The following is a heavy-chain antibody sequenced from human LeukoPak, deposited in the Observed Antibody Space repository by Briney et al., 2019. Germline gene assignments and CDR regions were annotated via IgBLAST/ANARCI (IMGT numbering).Heavy chain of an antibody. D-gene: IGHD6-25*01. Sequence: PSETLSLTCTVSGGSISSYYWSWIRQPPGKGLEWIGYIYYSGSTNYNPSLKSRDTISVDTSKNQFSLKLSSVTAADTAVYYCARVGSLSGIFDYWGQGTLVTVSS. V-gene: IGHV4-59*01. J-gene: IGHJ4*02. CDR1: GGSISSYY. CDR2: IYYSGST. CDR3: ARVGSLSGIFDY.